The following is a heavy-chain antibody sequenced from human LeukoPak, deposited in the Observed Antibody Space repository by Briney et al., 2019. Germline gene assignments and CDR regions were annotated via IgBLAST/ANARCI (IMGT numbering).Heavy chain of an antibody. V-gene: IGHV1-69*04. J-gene: IGHJ6*02. Sequence: SVKVSCKASGGTFSSYAISWVRQAPGQGLEWMGRIIPILGIANYAQKFQGRVTITADKSTSTAYMELSSLRSEDTAVYYCARDPKGYCSGGSCYSANLYYYYYGMDVWGQGTTVTVSS. CDR1: GGTFSSYA. CDR3: ARDPKGYCSGGSCYSANLYYYYYGMDV. CDR2: IIPILGIA. D-gene: IGHD2-15*01.